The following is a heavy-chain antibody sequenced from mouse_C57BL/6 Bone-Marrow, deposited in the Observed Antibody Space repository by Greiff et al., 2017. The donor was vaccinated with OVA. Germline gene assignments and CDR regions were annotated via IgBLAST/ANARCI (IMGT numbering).Heavy chain of an antibody. D-gene: IGHD1-1*01. Sequence: QVQLQQPGAELVKPGASVKMSCKASGYTFTSYWITWVKQRPGQGLEWIGDIYPGSGSTNYNEKFKSKATLTVDTSSSTAYMQLSSLTSEDSAVYYCARSIYYYGSIAYWGQGTLVTVSA. CDR3: ARSIYYYGSIAY. CDR1: GYTFTSYW. CDR2: IYPGSGST. J-gene: IGHJ3*01. V-gene: IGHV1-55*01.